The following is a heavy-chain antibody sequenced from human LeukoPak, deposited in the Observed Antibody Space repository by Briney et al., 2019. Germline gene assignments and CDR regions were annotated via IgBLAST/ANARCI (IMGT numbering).Heavy chain of an antibody. CDR2: INPNSGGS. CDR3: ATSHY. J-gene: IGHJ4*02. V-gene: IGHV1-2*02. Sequence: ASVKVSCKASGYTFTGYYLHWVRQAPGQGLEWMGWINPNSGGSNYAQRFQGRISMTRDTSISTAYMELNRLRSDDTAVYYCATSHYWGQGTLVTVSS. D-gene: IGHD3-9*01. CDR1: GYTFTGYY.